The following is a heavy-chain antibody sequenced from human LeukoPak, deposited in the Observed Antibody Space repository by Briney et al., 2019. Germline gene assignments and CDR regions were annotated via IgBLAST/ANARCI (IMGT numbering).Heavy chain of an antibody. CDR2: IRYDGSNK. V-gene: IGHV3-30*02. J-gene: IGHJ4*02. CDR3: ARALWFGELLYPFDY. CDR1: GFTFSSYG. Sequence: GGSLRLSCAASGFTFSSYGMHWVRQAPGKGLEWVAVIRYDGSNKYYADSVKGRFTISRDNSKNTLYLQMNSLRAEDTAVYYCARALWFGELLYPFDYWGQGTLVTVSS. D-gene: IGHD3-10*01.